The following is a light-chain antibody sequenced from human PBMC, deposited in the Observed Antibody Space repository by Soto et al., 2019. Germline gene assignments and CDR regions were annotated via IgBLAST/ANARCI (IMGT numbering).Light chain of an antibody. Sequence: QSALTQPASVSGSLGQSITISCTGTSSDVGDYNYVSWYQQHPGKAPKLMIFDVSNRPSGVSNRFSGSKSGNTASLTISGLQAEDEADYDCSSYTSSSTFYVFGTGTKLTVL. V-gene: IGLV2-14*01. CDR2: DVS. CDR1: SSDVGDYNY. CDR3: SSYTSSSTFYV. J-gene: IGLJ1*01.